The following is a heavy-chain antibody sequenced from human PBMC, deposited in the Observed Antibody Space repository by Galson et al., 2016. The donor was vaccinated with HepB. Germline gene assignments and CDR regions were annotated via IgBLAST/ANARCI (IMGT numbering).Heavy chain of an antibody. D-gene: IGHD2-15*01. CDR1: GYTFSTYG. CDR2: ISDYSGNT. V-gene: IGHV1-18*01. CDR3: SRDLEEYCSGTSCYSGGMDV. Sequence: SVKVSCKASGYTFSTYGISWVRQAPGQGLEWMGWISDYSGNTNYAQKVQGRVTLTTDKSTSTAYMDLRSLTSDDTAVYYCSRDLEEYCSGTSCYSGGMDVWGQGTTVTVSS. J-gene: IGHJ6*02.